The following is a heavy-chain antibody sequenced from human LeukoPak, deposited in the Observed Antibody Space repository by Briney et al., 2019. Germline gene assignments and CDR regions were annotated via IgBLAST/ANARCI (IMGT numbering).Heavy chain of an antibody. CDR1: GFTFSRYA. Sequence: PGGSLRLSCVASGFTFSRYAMSWVRQAPGKGLEWVSSISDNGGSTYSADSVKGRFTISRDNSKNTRSLQRNCLRAEDTAVYSCAREIGLITSHWGQGTLVTVSS. CDR2: ISDNGGST. V-gene: IGHV3-23*01. J-gene: IGHJ1*01. CDR3: AREIGLITSH. D-gene: IGHD3-10*01.